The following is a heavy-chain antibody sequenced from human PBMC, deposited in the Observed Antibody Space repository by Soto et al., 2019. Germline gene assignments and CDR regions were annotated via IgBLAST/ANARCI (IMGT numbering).Heavy chain of an antibody. J-gene: IGHJ4*02. D-gene: IGHD6-19*01. CDR1: GFTFSDYG. CDR2: VSHDGRNT. Sequence: GGSLRLSCAASGFTFSDYGMHWVRQAPGKGLEWVAVVSHDGRNTHYADSVKGRFTISRDSSKNTVSLEMTSLRAEDTAVYHCAKGGRQWLVTSDFNYWGQGALVTVSS. CDR3: AKGGRQWLVTSDFNY. V-gene: IGHV3-30*18.